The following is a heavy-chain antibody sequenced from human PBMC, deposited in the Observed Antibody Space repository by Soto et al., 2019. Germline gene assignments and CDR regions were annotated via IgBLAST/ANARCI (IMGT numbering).Heavy chain of an antibody. V-gene: IGHV3-72*01. Sequence: GGSLRLSCAASGFTFSDHYMDWVRQAPGKGLEWVGRTRNKANSYTTEYAASVKGRFTISRDDSKNSLYLQMNSLKTEDTAVYYCARGKAPGYSGYDDAFDIWGQGTMVTVSS. CDR2: TRNKANSYTT. D-gene: IGHD5-12*01. CDR1: GFTFSDHY. CDR3: ARGKAPGYSGYDDAFDI. J-gene: IGHJ3*02.